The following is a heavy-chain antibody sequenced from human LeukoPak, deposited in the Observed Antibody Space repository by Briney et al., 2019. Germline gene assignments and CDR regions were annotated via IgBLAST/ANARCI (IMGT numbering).Heavy chain of an antibody. J-gene: IGHJ4*02. CDR2: ITTTSAYK. D-gene: IGHD4-17*01. Sequence: GGSLRLSCAASGFIFSDYTLNWVRQAPGKGLEWVSSITTTSAYKYYADSVKGRFTISRDNAKNSLYLQMNSLRADDTAVYYCARDIVHGDYVSAYWGQGTLVTVSS. V-gene: IGHV3-21*01. CDR3: ARDIVHGDYVSAY. CDR1: GFIFSDYT.